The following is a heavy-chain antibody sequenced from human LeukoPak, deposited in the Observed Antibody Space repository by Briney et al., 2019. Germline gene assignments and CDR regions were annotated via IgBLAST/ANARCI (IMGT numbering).Heavy chain of an antibody. J-gene: IGHJ5*02. V-gene: IGHV1-8*01. CDR1: GYTFTSYD. Sequence: ASVKVSCKASGYTFTSYDINWVRQATGQGLEWMGWMNPNSGNTGYAQKFQGRVTMTRNTSISIAYMELSSLRSEDTAVYYCARGPESSSWYRVVWFDPWGQGTLVTVSS. CDR2: MNPNSGNT. D-gene: IGHD6-13*01. CDR3: ARGPESSSWYRVVWFDP.